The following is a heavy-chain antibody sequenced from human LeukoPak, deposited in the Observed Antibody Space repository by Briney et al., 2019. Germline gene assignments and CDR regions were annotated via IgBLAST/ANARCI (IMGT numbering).Heavy chain of an antibody. CDR2: NSGSGGTT. J-gene: IGHJ4*02. CDR1: GFTFSSYA. CDR3: AKDTWLHAGCYFDY. V-gene: IGHV3-23*01. Sequence: TGRSLRLSCAASGFTFSSYAMSWVRQAPGKGLKWVSANSGSGGTTYYADSVKGRFTIYRDNHKNTLYLQMNSLRAEDTAVYYCAKDTWLHAGCYFDYWGQGTLVTVSS. D-gene: IGHD5-24*01.